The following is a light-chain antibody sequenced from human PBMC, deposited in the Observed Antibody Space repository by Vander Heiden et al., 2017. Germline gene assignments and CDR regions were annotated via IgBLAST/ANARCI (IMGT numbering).Light chain of an antibody. J-gene: IGLJ3*02. CDR2: EVS. Sequence: QSALTQPASVSGSPGQSITMSCTGTSSYVGSYTLFSWYQHNPGKAPKLMIYEVSKRPSGVSNRFSGSKSGNTASLTISVLQAEDEADYYCCSYAGSSTYWVFGGGTKLTVL. CDR1: SSYVGSYTL. CDR3: CSYAGSSTYWV. V-gene: IGLV2-23*02.